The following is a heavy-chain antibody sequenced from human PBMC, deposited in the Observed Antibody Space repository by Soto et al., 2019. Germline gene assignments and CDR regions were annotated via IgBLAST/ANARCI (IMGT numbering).Heavy chain of an antibody. V-gene: IGHV3-21*04. Sequence: GLLLSLSYTTSGFAFRSFTMNLVRPDPGKGLQWVSTISSNSAYIHYTDSVKSRFAISRDNAKNSLYLQLNSLRADDTAIYFCAREGRYMGAWDYWGQGTPVSVSS. CDR3: AREGRYMGAWDY. J-gene: IGHJ4*02. D-gene: IGHD5-12*01. CDR1: GFAFRSFT. CDR2: ISSNSAYI.